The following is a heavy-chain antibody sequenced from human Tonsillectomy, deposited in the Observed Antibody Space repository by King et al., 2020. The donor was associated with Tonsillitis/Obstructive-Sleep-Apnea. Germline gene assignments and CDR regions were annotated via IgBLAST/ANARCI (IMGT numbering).Heavy chain of an antibody. CDR2: ISWDDDK. J-gene: IGHJ6*03. V-gene: IGHV2-5*02. Sequence: ITLKESGPTLVKPTQTLTLTCTFSGFSLSTDRVAVGWIRQPPGKALEWLALISWDDDKHYSPSLNTRLTITKDTSKNQVVLTMTNMDPVDTATYYCAHTLTPVATLHRDVWGKGTTVTVSS. CDR3: AHTLTPVATLHRDV. D-gene: IGHD5-12*01. CDR1: GFSLSTDRVA.